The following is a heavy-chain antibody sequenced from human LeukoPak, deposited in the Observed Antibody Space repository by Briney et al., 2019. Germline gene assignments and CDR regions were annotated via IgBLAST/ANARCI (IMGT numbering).Heavy chain of an antibody. CDR3: ARAARPIYYYYYMDV. D-gene: IGHD6-6*01. J-gene: IGHJ6*03. CDR2: IYTSGST. Sequence: SETLSLTCTVSGGSISSGSYYWSWIRQPAGKGLEWIGRIYTSGSTNYNPSLKSRVTISVDTSKNQFSLKLSSVTAADTAVYYCARAARPIYYYYYMDVWGKGTTVTVSS. CDR1: GGSISSGSYY. V-gene: IGHV4-61*02.